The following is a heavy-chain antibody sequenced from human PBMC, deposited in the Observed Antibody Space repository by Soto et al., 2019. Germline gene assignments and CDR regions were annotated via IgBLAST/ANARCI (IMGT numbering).Heavy chain of an antibody. CDR1: GFTVSSNY. D-gene: IGHD3-3*01. Sequence: EVQLVESGGGLIQPGGSLRLSCAASGFTVSSNYMSWVRQAPGKGLECVSVIYSGGSTYYTDSVTGRFTISRDNSKNTRFLQMNSLRADDTAVYYCARSVQRITIFGVVPGYFDYWGQGALVTVSS. V-gene: IGHV3-53*01. CDR3: ARSVQRITIFGVVPGYFDY. CDR2: IYSGGST. J-gene: IGHJ4*02.